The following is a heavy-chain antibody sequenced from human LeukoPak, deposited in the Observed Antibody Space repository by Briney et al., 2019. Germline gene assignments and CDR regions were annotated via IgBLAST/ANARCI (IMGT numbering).Heavy chain of an antibody. Sequence: GGSLRVSCAASGFTFSSYAMSWVRQAPGKGLEWVSAISGSGGSTYYADSVKGRFTISRDNSKNTLYLQMNSLRAEDTAVYYCAKKRQSSGAFDYWGQGTLVTVSS. CDR3: AKKRQSSGAFDY. CDR1: GFTFSSYA. J-gene: IGHJ4*02. D-gene: IGHD2-15*01. V-gene: IGHV3-23*01. CDR2: ISGSGGST.